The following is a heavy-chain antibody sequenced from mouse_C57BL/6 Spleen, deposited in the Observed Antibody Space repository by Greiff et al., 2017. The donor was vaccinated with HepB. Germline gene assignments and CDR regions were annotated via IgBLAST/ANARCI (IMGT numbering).Heavy chain of an antibody. CDR3: TREGLGRAWFAY. CDR2: IDPETGGT. Sequence: QVQLQQSGAELVRPGASVTLSCKASGYTFTDYEMHWVKQTPVHGLEWIGAIDPETGGTAYNQKFKGKAILTADKSSSTAYMELRSLTSEDSAVYYCTREGLGRAWFAYWGQGTLVTVSA. V-gene: IGHV1-15*01. D-gene: IGHD4-1*01. J-gene: IGHJ3*01. CDR1: GYTFTDYE.